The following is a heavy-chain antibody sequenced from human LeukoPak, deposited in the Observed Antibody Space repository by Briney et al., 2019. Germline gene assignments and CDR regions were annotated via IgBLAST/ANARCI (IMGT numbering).Heavy chain of an antibody. D-gene: IGHD5-12*01. CDR3: ARAVGDSGHGRCFDY. CDR1: DGSISSYY. Sequence: PSETLSLTCTVSDGSISSYYWSWIRQPPGKGLEWIGNVENTGNINYNPSLESRVTISVDTSKNQLSLRLNSVTAADTAVYYCARAVGDSGHGRCFDYWGQGTLVTVSS. CDR2: VENTGNI. V-gene: IGHV4-59*01. J-gene: IGHJ4*02.